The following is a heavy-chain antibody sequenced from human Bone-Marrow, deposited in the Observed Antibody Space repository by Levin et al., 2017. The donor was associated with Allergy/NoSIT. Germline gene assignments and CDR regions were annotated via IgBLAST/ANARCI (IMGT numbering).Heavy chain of an antibody. CDR2: INPSGGST. Sequence: ASVKVSCKASGYTFTSYYMHWVRQAPGQGLEWMGIINPSGGSTSYAQKFQGRVTMTRDTSTSTVYMELSSLRSEDTAVYYCAREEFTVTTLGGNGMDVWGQGTTVTVSS. J-gene: IGHJ6*02. CDR3: AREEFTVTTLGGNGMDV. CDR1: GYTFTSYY. V-gene: IGHV1-46*01. D-gene: IGHD4-17*01.